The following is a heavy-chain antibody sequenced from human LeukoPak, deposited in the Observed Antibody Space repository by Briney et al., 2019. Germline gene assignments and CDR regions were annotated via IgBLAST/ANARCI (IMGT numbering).Heavy chain of an antibody. CDR1: GFTLSTYG. J-gene: IGHJ4*02. Sequence: GGSLRLSCAASGFTLSTYGMHRVRQAPGKGLEWVAFIRYDGSNKYYADSVKGRFTISRDNSKNTLYLQMNSLRAEDTAVYYCAKIAAANCGGDCYSGAYYFDYWGQGTLVTVSS. CDR2: IRYDGSNK. V-gene: IGHV3-30*02. D-gene: IGHD2-21*02. CDR3: AKIAAANCGGDCYSGAYYFDY.